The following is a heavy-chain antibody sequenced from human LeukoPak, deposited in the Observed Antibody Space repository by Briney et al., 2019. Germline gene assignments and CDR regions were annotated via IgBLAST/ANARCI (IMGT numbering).Heavy chain of an antibody. D-gene: IGHD2-2*01. CDR1: GYTFTNHG. CDR3: ARDEGYCTITTCYRNWFDP. V-gene: IGHV1-18*01. Sequence: GASVKVSCKASGYTFTNHGISWVRQAPGQGLEWMGWISTYYGNTNYAQKLQGRVTMTTDTSTSTAFMELRSLRSDDTAVYYRARDEGYCTITTCYRNWFDPWGQGTLVTVSS. J-gene: IGHJ5*02. CDR2: ISTYYGNT.